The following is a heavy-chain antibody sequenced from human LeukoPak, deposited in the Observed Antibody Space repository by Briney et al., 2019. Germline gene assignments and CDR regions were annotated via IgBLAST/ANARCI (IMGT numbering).Heavy chain of an antibody. CDR3: AKHQLVGPYYFDS. CDR2: VSSGSSYR. Sequence: PGRSLRLSCAAAGFTFSSYSINWVRQAPGNLLEWVSSVSSGSSYRYYADSVKGRFTISRGNSANTLYLRMNSLRAEATAVYFCAKHQLVGPYYFDSWGQGTLVTVSS. V-gene: IGHV3-21*04. D-gene: IGHD6-13*01. J-gene: IGHJ4*02. CDR1: GFTFSSYS.